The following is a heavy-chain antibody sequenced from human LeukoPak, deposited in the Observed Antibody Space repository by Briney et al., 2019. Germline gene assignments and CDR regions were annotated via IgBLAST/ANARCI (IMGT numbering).Heavy chain of an antibody. CDR1: GGSISSSSYY. CDR2: IYYSGST. Sequence: PSETLSLTCTVSGGSISSSSYYWSWIRQPPGKGLEWIGYIYYSGSTNYNPSLKSRVTISVDTSKNQFSLKLSSVTAADTAVYYCARGLRSTGWLYSSSSMKTKYGMDVWGQGTTVTVSS. CDR3: ARGLRSTGWLYSSSSMKTKYGMDV. V-gene: IGHV4-61*05. J-gene: IGHJ6*02. D-gene: IGHD6-6*01.